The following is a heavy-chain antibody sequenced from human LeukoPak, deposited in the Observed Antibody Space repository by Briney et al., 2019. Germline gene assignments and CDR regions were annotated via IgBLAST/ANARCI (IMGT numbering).Heavy chain of an antibody. CDR1: DFTLSNYA. V-gene: IGHV3-23*01. J-gene: IGHJ4*02. CDR2: ISGNGYNT. D-gene: IGHD3-10*01. Sequence: GGSLRLSCAASDFTLSNYAMSWFSQAPGRGLEWNSSISGNGYNTYYAASVKDRFTISGDSCTNTLTLQMHRLRAEDTAVYYCAKGVRLWFAFYFDYWGQGTLVTVSS. CDR3: AKGVRLWFAFYFDY.